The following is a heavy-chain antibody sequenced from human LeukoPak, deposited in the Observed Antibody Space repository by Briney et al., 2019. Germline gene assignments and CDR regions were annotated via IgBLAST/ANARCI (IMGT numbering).Heavy chain of an antibody. Sequence: GGSLRLSCAASGFTFSDYYMSWIRQAPGKGLEWVSYISSSGSTIYYADSVKGRFTISRDNAKNSLYLQMDSLRAEDTAVYYCATPVHTVAGFDYWGQGTLVTVSS. V-gene: IGHV3-11*01. CDR3: ATPVHTVAGFDY. CDR1: GFTFSDYY. J-gene: IGHJ4*02. D-gene: IGHD6-19*01. CDR2: ISSSGSTI.